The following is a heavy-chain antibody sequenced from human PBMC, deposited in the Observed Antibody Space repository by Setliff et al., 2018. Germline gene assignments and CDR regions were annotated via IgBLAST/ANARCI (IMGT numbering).Heavy chain of an antibody. CDR2: IIPMFGTP. CDR3: VRDLGQWALDF. V-gene: IGHV1-69*05. CDR1: GDSFSNYA. J-gene: IGHJ4*02. D-gene: IGHD1-26*01. Sequence: SVKVSCKASGDSFSNYAISWVRQAPGQGLEWMGGIIPMFGTPAYTQKFQGRVTMTKDTSTSTAYMELRSLRPDDTAVYYCVRDLGQWALDFWGQGTLVTVSS.